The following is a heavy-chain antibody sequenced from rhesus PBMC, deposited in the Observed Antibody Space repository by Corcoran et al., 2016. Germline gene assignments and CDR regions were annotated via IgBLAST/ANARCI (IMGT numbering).Heavy chain of an antibody. D-gene: IGHD6-31*01. CDR1: GYSISSGYY. CDR3: ARHLIAAAGTFDY. J-gene: IGHJ4*01. CDR2: IGGSSGST. V-gene: IGHV4-99*01. Sequence: QVQLQESGPGMVKPSETLSLTCAVPGYSISSGYYWGWIRPPPGKGLGWIGYIGGSSGSTYYNPSLKSRVTISKDTSKNQFSLKLSSVTAADTAVYYCARHLIAAAGTFDYWGQGVLVTVSS.